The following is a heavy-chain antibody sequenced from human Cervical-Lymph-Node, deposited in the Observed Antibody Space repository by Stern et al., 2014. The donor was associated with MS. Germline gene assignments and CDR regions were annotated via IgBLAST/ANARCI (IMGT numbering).Heavy chain of an antibody. Sequence: VQLLESGAGVKKPGSSVRVSCKASGGSFKSYAFNWLRQAPGQGLEWVGDFVPRFAKASYEQKFQGRVTVTADEATNTVYMELSFLTSEDTAVYYCARERSIHYPAFAPWGQGTLVTVSS. CDR1: GGSFKSYA. CDR2: FVPRFAKA. CDR3: ARERSIHYPAFAP. D-gene: IGHD3-10*01. V-gene: IGHV1-69*01. J-gene: IGHJ5*02.